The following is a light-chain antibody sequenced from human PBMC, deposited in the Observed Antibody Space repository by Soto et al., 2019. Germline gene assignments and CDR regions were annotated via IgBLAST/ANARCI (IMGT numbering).Light chain of an antibody. Sequence: QSVLTQPASVSGSPGQSITISCTGTSSDVGGYNYVSWYQQHPGKAPKLMIYDVSNRPSGVSNRFSGSKSGNTASLTISGLQAEYEADYSSSSYTSTGYVFGTGTNVHVL. CDR2: DVS. CDR3: SSYTSTGYV. J-gene: IGLJ1*01. CDR1: SSDVGGYNY. V-gene: IGLV2-14*01.